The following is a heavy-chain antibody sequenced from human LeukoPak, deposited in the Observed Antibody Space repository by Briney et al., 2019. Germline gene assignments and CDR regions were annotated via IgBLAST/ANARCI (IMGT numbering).Heavy chain of an antibody. V-gene: IGHV3-7*01. D-gene: IGHD7-27*01. CDR2: IKQDGSEK. CDR3: ARGVETGVDWFDP. CDR1: GFTFSTYW. Sequence: PGGSLRLSCAASGFTFSTYWMTWVRQAPGKGLEWVANIKQDGSEKYYVDSVKGRFTISSDNAKNSLYLQMNSLRAEDTAVYYCARGVETGVDWFDPWGQGTLVTVSS. J-gene: IGHJ5*02.